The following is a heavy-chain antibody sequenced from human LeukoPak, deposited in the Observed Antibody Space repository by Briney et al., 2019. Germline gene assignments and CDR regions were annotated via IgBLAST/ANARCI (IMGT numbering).Heavy chain of an antibody. CDR3: ARDMVGAGWFDP. CDR2: IYYSGST. CDR1: GGSISSYY. J-gene: IGHJ5*02. D-gene: IGHD3-10*01. Sequence: SETLSLTCTVSGGSISSYYWSWTRQPPGKGLEWIGYIYYSGSTNYNPSLKGRVTISVDTSKNQFSLKLSSVTAADTAVYYCARDMVGAGWFDPWGQGTLVTVSS. V-gene: IGHV4-59*01.